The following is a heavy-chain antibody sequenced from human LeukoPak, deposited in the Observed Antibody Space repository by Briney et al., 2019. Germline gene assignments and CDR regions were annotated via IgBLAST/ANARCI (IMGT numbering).Heavy chain of an antibody. Sequence: GGSLRLSCAASGFTFSSYAMSWVRQAPGKGLEWVSAISGSGGSTYYADSVNGRFTIYRDNSKNTLYLQMNSLRAEDTAVYYCAMSSFGRAFDIWGQGTMVTVSS. V-gene: IGHV3-23*01. CDR1: GFTFSSYA. J-gene: IGHJ3*02. CDR2: ISGSGGST. CDR3: AMSSFGRAFDI. D-gene: IGHD6-13*01.